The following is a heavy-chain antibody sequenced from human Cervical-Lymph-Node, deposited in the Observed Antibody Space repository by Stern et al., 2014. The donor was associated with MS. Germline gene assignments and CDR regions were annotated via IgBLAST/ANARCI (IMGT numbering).Heavy chain of an antibody. V-gene: IGHV1-2*04. Sequence: VQLVESGAEVKNPGASVKVSCKASGYTFTDYYMQWVRQAPGQGLEWMGWINPNKGGTKAAQKFQGWVHMTRDTSTSTAYMELSRLRSDDTAIYYCARASTTANNYYDGVDVWGQGTTVTVTS. D-gene: IGHD1-1*01. CDR3: ARASTTANNYYDGVDV. J-gene: IGHJ6*02. CDR2: INPNKGGT. CDR1: GYTFTDYY.